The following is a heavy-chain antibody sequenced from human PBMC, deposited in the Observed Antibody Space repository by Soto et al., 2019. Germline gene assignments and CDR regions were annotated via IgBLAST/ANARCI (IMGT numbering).Heavy chain of an antibody. CDR2: IKQDGSEK. Sequence: GGSLRLSCAASGFSFSSYWMSWVRQAPGKGLEWVANIKQDGSEKYYVDSVKGRFTISRDNAKNSLYLQMNSLRAEDTAVYYCARTPPRRGYSSGWYYLDYWGQGTLVTVSS. J-gene: IGHJ4*02. V-gene: IGHV3-7*01. D-gene: IGHD6-19*01. CDR1: GFSFSSYW. CDR3: ARTPPRRGYSSGWYYLDY.